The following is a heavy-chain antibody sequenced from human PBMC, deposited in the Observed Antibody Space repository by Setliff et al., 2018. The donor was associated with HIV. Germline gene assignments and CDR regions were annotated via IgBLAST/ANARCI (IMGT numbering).Heavy chain of an antibody. CDR1: GGSFRGPY. CDR2: INQSGST. J-gene: IGHJ5*02. CDR3: ARSSLYCSGGSCHLTWFDP. V-gene: IGHV4-34*01. D-gene: IGHD2-15*01. Sequence: PSETLSLTCAVYGGSFRGPYWGWIRQPPGKGLEWIGEINQSGSTNYKPSLKSRVTMSVDTSKNQFSLKLSSVTAADTAVYYCARSSLYCSGGSCHLTWFDPWGQGVKVTVSS.